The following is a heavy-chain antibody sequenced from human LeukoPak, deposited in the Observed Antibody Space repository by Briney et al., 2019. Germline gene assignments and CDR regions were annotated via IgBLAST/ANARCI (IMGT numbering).Heavy chain of an antibody. J-gene: IGHJ6*02. CDR1: GYTFTSYY. CDR2: INPSGGST. D-gene: IGHD3-22*01. Sequence: ASVKVSCKASGYTFTSYYMHWVRQAPGQGLEWMGIINPSGGSTSYAQKFQGRVNMTRDTSTSTVYMELSSLRSEDTAVYYCARDYYDSSGYLEPTGMDVWGQGTTVTVSS. V-gene: IGHV1-46*01. CDR3: ARDYYDSSGYLEPTGMDV.